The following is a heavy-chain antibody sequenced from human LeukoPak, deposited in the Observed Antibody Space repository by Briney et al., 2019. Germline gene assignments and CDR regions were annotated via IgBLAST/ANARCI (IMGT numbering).Heavy chain of an antibody. Sequence: GGSLRLSCAASGFTFSNAWMSWVRQAPGKGLEWVGRIKSKTDGGKRDYAAPVKGRFTISRDNSKNTLFLQMNSLRVEDTAVYYCAKLIDYWGQGTLVTVSS. V-gene: IGHV3-15*01. CDR2: IKSKTDGGKR. J-gene: IGHJ4*02. D-gene: IGHD3-16*01. CDR3: AKLIDY. CDR1: GFTFSNAW.